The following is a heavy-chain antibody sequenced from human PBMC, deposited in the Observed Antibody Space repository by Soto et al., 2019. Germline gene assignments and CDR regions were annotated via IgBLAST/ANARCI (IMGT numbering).Heavy chain of an antibody. D-gene: IGHD6-6*01. V-gene: IGHV3-48*01. CDR3: ATVSSSSSYMDV. CDR2: ISYSGGAT. J-gene: IGHJ6*03. CDR1: GFTFSGYS. Sequence: GGSLRLSCAASGFTFSGYSMNWVRQAPGKGLEWISYISYSGGATYYADSVKGRFTISRDHAKNSLFLQMNSLRAEDTAVYFCATVSSSSSYMDVWGKGTTVTVSS.